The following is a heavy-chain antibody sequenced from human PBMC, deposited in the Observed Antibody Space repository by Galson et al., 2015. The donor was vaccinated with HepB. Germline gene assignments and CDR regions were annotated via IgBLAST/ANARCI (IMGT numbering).Heavy chain of an antibody. CDR2: ISAYNGNT. D-gene: IGHD3-22*01. CDR1: GYTFTSYG. Sequence: SVKVSCKASGYTFTSYGISWVRQAPGQGLEWMGWISAYNGNTNYAQKLQGRVTMTTDTSTSTAYMELRSLRSDDTAVYYCARDLAMIAHAPRWFDPWGQGTLVTVSS. J-gene: IGHJ5*02. V-gene: IGHV1-18*01. CDR3: ARDLAMIAHAPRWFDP.